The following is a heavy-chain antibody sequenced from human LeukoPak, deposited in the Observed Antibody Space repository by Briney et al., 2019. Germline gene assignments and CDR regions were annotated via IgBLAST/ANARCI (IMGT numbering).Heavy chain of an antibody. Sequence: SETLSLTCTVSGGSISSSSYYWGWLRQPPGTGLDWIGSIYYSGSTYYNPSLKSRVTISIDPSKNQFSLKVTSVTAANTAVYYCARRSRLPTVYYYYYMDVWGKGTTVTISS. CDR2: IYYSGST. V-gene: IGHV4-39*07. J-gene: IGHJ6*03. CDR1: GGSISSSSYY. D-gene: IGHD5-12*01. CDR3: ARRSRLPTVYYYYYMDV.